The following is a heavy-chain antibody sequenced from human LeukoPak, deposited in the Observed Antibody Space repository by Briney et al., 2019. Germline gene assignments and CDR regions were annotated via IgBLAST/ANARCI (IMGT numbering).Heavy chain of an antibody. CDR3: AKRGYCTSGTCQYYFYYGMDV. Sequence: GGSLRLSCAASGFTFSSYAMSWVRQAPGRGLEWVSAISGSGGSTYYADSVRGRFTISRDNSENTLYLQMDSLRVEDTAVYYCAKRGYCTSGTCQYYFYYGMDVWGQGTTVTVSS. J-gene: IGHJ6*02. CDR1: GFTFSSYA. CDR2: ISGSGGST. D-gene: IGHD2-15*01. V-gene: IGHV3-23*01.